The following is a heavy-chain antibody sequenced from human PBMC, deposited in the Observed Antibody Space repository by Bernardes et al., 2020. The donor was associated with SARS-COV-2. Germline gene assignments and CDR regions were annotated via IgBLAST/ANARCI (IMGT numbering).Heavy chain of an antibody. D-gene: IGHD4-17*01. CDR1: GFTFSSYW. Sequence: GGSLRLSCAASGFTFSSYWMHWVRQAPGKGLVWVSRINSDGSSTSYADSVKGRFTISRDNAKNTLYLQMNSLRAEDTAVYYCARDLPDYGDYANLYYYYGMDVWGQGTTITVSS. CDR2: INSDGSST. J-gene: IGHJ6*02. V-gene: IGHV3-74*01. CDR3: ARDLPDYGDYANLYYYYGMDV.